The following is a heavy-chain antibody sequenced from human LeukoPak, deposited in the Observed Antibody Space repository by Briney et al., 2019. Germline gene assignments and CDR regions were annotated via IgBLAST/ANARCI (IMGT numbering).Heavy chain of an antibody. CDR2: IIPIFGTA. CDR3: ARRYYGSGSYYNWFDP. J-gene: IGHJ5*02. CDR1: GGTFSSYA. D-gene: IGHD3-10*01. Sequence: ASVKVSCKASGGTFSSYAISWVRQAPGQGLEWMGGIIPIFGTANYAQKFQGRVTITADESTSTAYMELSSLRSEDTAVYYCARRYYGSGSYYNWFDPWGQGTLVTVSS. V-gene: IGHV1-69*01.